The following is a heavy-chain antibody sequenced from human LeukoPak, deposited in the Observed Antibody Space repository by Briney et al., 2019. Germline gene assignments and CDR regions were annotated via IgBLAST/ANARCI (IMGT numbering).Heavy chain of an antibody. CDR3: ARTDDTDAFDI. CDR1: GGSISSSSYY. CDR2: INHSGST. D-gene: IGHD5-24*01. J-gene: IGHJ3*02. V-gene: IGHV4-39*07. Sequence: PSETLSLTCTVSGGSISSSSYYWGWIRQPPGKGLEWIGEINHSGSTNYNPSLKSRVTIPVDTSKNQFSLKLSSVTAADTAVYYCARTDDTDAFDIWGQGTMVTVSS.